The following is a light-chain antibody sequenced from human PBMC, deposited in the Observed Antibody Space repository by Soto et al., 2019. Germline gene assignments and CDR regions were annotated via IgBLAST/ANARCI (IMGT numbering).Light chain of an antibody. CDR2: DVS. CDR3: CSYAGSYSYV. J-gene: IGLJ1*01. CDR1: SSDVGGYNY. V-gene: IGLV2-11*01. Sequence: QSALTQPRSVSESPGQSVTIPCTGTSSDVGGYNYVSWYQQHPGKAPKLMIYDVSKRPSGVPDRFSGSKSGNTASLTISGLQAEDEADYYCCSYAGSYSYVFGTGTKLTVL.